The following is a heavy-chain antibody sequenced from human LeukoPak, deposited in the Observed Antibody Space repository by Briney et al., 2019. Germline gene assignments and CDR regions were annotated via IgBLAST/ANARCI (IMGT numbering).Heavy chain of an antibody. CDR2: INPSGGST. J-gene: IGHJ1*01. CDR1: GYTFTSYY. V-gene: IGHV1-46*01. Sequence: GASVKVSCKASGYTFTSYYMHWVRQAPGQGLEWMGIINPSGGSTSYAQKFQGRVTMTRDMSTSTVYMELSSLRFEDTAVYYCARDPGDSNYDQYFQHWGQGTLVTASS. CDR3: ARDPGDSNYDQYFQH. D-gene: IGHD4-11*01.